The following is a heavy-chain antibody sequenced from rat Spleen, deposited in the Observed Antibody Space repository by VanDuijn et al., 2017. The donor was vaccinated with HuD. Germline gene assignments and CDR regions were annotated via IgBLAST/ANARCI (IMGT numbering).Heavy chain of an antibody. CDR2: ITSGVSNT. V-gene: IGHV5S13*01. Sequence: EVQLVESGGGLVQPGRSLKLSCAASGFTFSSFAMAWVRQAPKKGLEWVATITSGVSNTYYPDSVKGRITISRDNAKNTLYLQMDSLRSEDTATYYCAKSGYYYSGEGDYFDYWGQGVMVTVSS. CDR3: AKSGYYYSGEGDYFDY. J-gene: IGHJ2*01. CDR1: GFTFSSFA. D-gene: IGHD1-1*01.